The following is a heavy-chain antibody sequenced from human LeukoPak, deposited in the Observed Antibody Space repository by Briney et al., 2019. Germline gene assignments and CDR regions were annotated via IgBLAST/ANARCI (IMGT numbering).Heavy chain of an antibody. CDR1: GDSVSSNSAA. CDR2: TYYRSKWYN. D-gene: IGHD3-22*01. V-gene: IGHV6-1*01. Sequence: SQTLSLTCAISGDSVSSNSAAWNWIRQSPSRGLEWLGRTYYRSKWYNDYAVSVKSRITINPDTSKNQFSLQLNSVTPEDTAVYYCAREEGGWGYHYYDSSGINYYYYYMDVWGKGTTVTVSS. CDR3: AREEGGWGYHYYDSSGINYYYYYMDV. J-gene: IGHJ6*03.